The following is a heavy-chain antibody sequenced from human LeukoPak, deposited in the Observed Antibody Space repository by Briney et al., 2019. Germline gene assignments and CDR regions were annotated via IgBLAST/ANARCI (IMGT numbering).Heavy chain of an antibody. CDR1: GFPLSSYA. D-gene: IGHD6-13*01. V-gene: IGHV3-48*01. Sequence: GGSLRLSCAVSGFPLSSYAMSWVRQAPGKGLEWVSYISSSSSTIYYADSVKGRFTISRDNAKNSLYLQMNSLRAEDTAVYYCARAVAAAVYYWYFDLWGRGTLVTVSS. J-gene: IGHJ2*01. CDR3: ARAVAAAVYYWYFDL. CDR2: ISSSSSTI.